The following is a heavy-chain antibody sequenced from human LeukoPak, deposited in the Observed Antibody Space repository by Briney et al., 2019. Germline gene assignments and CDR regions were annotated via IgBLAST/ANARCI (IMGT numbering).Heavy chain of an antibody. D-gene: IGHD3-10*01. CDR2: IYHSGST. Sequence: PSGTLSLTCAVSGVSISSGNWWGWVRQPPGRGLEWIGEIYHSGSTVYNPSLKSRVTISVDTSKNQFSLKLSSVTAADTAVYYCARDLTPYGSVNWFDPWGQGTLVTVSS. CDR1: GVSISSGNW. J-gene: IGHJ5*02. V-gene: IGHV4-4*02. CDR3: ARDLTPYGSVNWFDP.